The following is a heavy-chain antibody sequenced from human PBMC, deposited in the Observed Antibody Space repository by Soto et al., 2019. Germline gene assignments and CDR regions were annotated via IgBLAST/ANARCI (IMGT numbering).Heavy chain of an antibody. Sequence: GASVKVSCKASGYSFTKYHMHWVRQAPGQGLEWMGGIIPIFGTANYAQKFQGRVTITAGESTSTAYMELSSLRSEDTAVYYCATLMVYVENWFDPWGQGTLVTVSS. CDR1: GYSFTKYH. CDR2: IIPIFGTA. J-gene: IGHJ5*02. CDR3: ATLMVYVENWFDP. D-gene: IGHD2-8*01. V-gene: IGHV1-69*13.